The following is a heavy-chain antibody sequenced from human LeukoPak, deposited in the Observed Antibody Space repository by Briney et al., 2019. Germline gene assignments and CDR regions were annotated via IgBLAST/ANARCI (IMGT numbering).Heavy chain of an antibody. CDR1: GFIFSSYS. CDR2: ISSSSSYI. Sequence: GGSLRLSCAASGFIFSSYSMNWVRQAPGKGLEWVSSISSSSSYIYYADSVKGRFTISRDNAKNSLYLQMNSLRAEDTAVYYCARGTMVRGVISYFDYWGQGTLVTVSS. J-gene: IGHJ4*02. CDR3: ARGTMVRGVISYFDY. D-gene: IGHD3-10*01. V-gene: IGHV3-21*01.